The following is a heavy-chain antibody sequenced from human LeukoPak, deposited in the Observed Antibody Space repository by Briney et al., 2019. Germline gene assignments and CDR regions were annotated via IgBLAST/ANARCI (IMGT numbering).Heavy chain of an antibody. CDR1: GFTFSNYA. CDR3: AKGDRGGWSNHYYYGMDV. D-gene: IGHD6-19*01. V-gene: IGHV3-30*18. CDR2: ISYDGSNK. Sequence: PGRSLRLSCAASGFTFSNYAMHWVRQAPGKGLEWVAVISYDGSNKYYADSVKGRFTISRDNSKNTLYLQMNSLRAEDTAVYYCAKGDRGGWSNHYYYGMDVWGQGTTVTVSS. J-gene: IGHJ6*02.